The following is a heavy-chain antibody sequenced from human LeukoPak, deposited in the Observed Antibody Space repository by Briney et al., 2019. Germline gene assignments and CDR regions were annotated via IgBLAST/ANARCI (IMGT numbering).Heavy chain of an antibody. CDR3: AKASWVSSADAVL. D-gene: IGHD3-16*01. V-gene: IGHV3-23*01. J-gene: IGHJ4*02. CDR1: GFTFSSYA. CDR2: LRGDGET. Sequence: GGSLRLSCAASGFTFSSYAMGWVRQAPARGLEWVSSLRGDGETFYADSVKGRFTLSRDHSRNTVYLHLNNLRVEDTAVYYCAKASWVSSADAVLWGQGTMVTV.